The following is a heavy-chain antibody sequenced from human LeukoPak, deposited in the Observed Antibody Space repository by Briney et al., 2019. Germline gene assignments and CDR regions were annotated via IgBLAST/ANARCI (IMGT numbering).Heavy chain of an antibody. CDR2: INQDGSEK. CDR3: ASGGGWVFFN. V-gene: IGHV3-7*01. CDR1: GFPFSSHW. J-gene: IGHJ4*02. Sequence: GGSLRLSCAASGFPFSSHWVSWFRQSPGKGLEWVAHINQDGSEKHYVDSVKGRFTISRDNARNSQFLQMNSLRAEDTAVYYCASGGGWVFFNWGQGTLVTVSS. D-gene: IGHD6-19*01.